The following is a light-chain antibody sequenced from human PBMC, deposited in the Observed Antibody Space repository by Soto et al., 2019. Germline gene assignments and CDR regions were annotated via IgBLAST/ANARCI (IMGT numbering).Light chain of an antibody. J-gene: IGKJ3*01. Sequence: EIVLTQSPGTLSLSPGERATLSCRASQSVSSSYLAWYQQKPGQAPRLLIYGASSRATGIPDRFSGSGAGTDFTITISRLEPEDFAVYYCQQYGSSPLTFGPGTKVDIK. CDR3: QQYGSSPLT. V-gene: IGKV3-20*01. CDR2: GAS. CDR1: QSVSSSY.